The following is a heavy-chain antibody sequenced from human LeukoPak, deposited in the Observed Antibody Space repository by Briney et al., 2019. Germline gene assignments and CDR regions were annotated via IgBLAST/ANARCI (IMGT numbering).Heavy chain of an antibody. CDR1: DGSISSSSYY. J-gene: IGHJ4*02. CDR3: ARVPYSGYDGYYFDY. V-gene: IGHV4-30-4*08. CDR2: IYYSGST. D-gene: IGHD5-12*01. Sequence: SETLSLTCTVSDGSISSSSYYWGWIRQPPGKGLEWIGYIYYSGSTYYNPSLKSRVTISVDTSKNQFSLKLSSVTAADTAVYYCARVPYSGYDGYYFDYWGQGTLVTVSS.